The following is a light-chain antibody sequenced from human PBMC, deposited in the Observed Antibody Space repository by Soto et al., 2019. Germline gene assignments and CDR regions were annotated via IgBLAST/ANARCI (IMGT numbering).Light chain of an antibody. CDR1: QSFRGL. J-gene: IGKJ5*01. CDR3: QQRHMWPIT. Sequence: EVVLTQSPVTLSLSPGERATLSCRASQSFRGLLAWYQQKPGQAPGHLIYDAYNRATGIPPRFSGSGSGTDFTLTISSLEPEDSAVYYCQQRHMWPITFGQGTRLE. CDR2: DAY. V-gene: IGKV3-11*01.